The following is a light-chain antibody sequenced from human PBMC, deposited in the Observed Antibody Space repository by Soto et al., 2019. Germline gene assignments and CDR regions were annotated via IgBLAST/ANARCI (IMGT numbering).Light chain of an antibody. CDR1: LSDVGGQSS. Sequence: QSALTQPPSASGSPGQSVTISCTGTLSDVGGQSSVSWYRQDPGKAPQLIVYDVTQRPSGVPDRFSGSRSGSTASLTVSGLQAEDEANYYCSSYTGTTVIFGGGTKLTVL. CDR2: DVT. J-gene: IGLJ2*01. CDR3: SSYTGTTVI. V-gene: IGLV2-8*01.